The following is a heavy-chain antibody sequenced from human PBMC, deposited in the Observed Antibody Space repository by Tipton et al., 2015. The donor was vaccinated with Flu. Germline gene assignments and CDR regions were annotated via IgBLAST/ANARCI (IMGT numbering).Heavy chain of an antibody. D-gene: IGHD2/OR15-2a*01. J-gene: IGHJ4*02. Sequence: LRLSCIVSNGSLSSYYWVWIRQSPGKGLEWIGYIYNGVYTKYQRSLKSRVTISADTSKNQFSLRLTSVTAADTAIYFSARDPSLGMPEYLDSWGLGTLVSVSS. CDR3: ARDPSLGMPEYLDS. V-gene: IGHV4-59*01. CDR2: IYNGVYT. CDR1: NGSLSSYY.